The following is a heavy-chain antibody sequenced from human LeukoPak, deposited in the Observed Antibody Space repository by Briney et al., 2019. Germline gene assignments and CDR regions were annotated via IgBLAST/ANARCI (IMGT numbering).Heavy chain of an antibody. J-gene: IGHJ4*02. V-gene: IGHV4-34*01. CDR1: GGSFSGYY. CDR2: INHSGST. D-gene: IGHD5-24*01. Sequence: SETLSLTCAVYGGSFSGYYWSWIRQPPGKGLEWIGEINHSGSTNYNPSLKSRVTISVDTSKNQFSLKLSSVTAADTAVYYCARRKMAKRNYFDYWGQGTLVTVSS. CDR3: ARRKMAKRNYFDY.